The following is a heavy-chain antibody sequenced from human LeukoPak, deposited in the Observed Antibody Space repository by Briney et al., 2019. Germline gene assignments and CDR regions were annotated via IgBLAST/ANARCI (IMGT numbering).Heavy chain of an antibody. CDR1: GYTFRGNY. CDR3: ARDPSSVTLYFFDY. D-gene: IGHD4-11*01. J-gene: IGHJ4*02. V-gene: IGHV1-2*02. CDR2: IDANNGDT. Sequence: AASVKISCKASGYTFRGNYIHWLRRAPGQGLEWMGWIDANNGDTKSAQKFQGRVTMSRDTSISTAYMDLSSLSPDDAAVYYCARDPSSVTLYFFDYWGQGTLVTVSS.